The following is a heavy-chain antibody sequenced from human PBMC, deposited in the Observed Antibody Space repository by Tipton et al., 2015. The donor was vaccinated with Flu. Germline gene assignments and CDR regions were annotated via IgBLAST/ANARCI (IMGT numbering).Heavy chain of an antibody. Sequence: TLSLTCNVSGASISSDYWSWIRQPPGKGLEWIGYIYYSGSTYYNPSLKSRVTISIDTSKNHFSLKLSSVTAADTAVYYCARALGGNFPPDAFDIWGQGTMVALSS. CDR1: GASISSDY. J-gene: IGHJ3*02. CDR2: IYYSGST. V-gene: IGHV4-59*08. CDR3: ARALGGNFPPDAFDI. D-gene: IGHD2-15*01.